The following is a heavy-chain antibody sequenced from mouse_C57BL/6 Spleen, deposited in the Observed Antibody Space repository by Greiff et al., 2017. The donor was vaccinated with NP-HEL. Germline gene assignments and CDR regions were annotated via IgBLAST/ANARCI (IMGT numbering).Heavy chain of an antibody. J-gene: IGHJ3*01. D-gene: IGHD2-3*01. V-gene: IGHV1-42*01. Sequence: EVQLQQSGPELVKPGASVKISCKASGYSFTGYYMNWVKQSPEKSLEWIGEINPSTGGTTYNQKFKAKATLTVDKSSSTAYMQLKSLTSEDSAVYYCARLGYDGPFAYWGQRTLVTVSA. CDR2: INPSTGGT. CDR1: GYSFTGYY. CDR3: ARLGYDGPFAY.